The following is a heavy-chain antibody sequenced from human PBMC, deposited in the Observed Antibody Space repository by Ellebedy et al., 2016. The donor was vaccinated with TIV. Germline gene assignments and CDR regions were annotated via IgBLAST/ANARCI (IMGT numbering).Heavy chain of an antibody. CDR3: ARRKGSYYYYGMDV. J-gene: IGHJ6*02. D-gene: IGHD3-10*01. Sequence: MPSETLSLTCTVSGGSVSSGSYYWSWIRQPPGKGLEWIGEINHSGSTNYNPSLKSRVTVSVDTSKNQFSLKLSSVTAADTAVYYCARRKGSYYYYGMDVWGQGTTVTVSS. CDR1: GGSVSSGSYY. CDR2: INHSGST. V-gene: IGHV4-39*07.